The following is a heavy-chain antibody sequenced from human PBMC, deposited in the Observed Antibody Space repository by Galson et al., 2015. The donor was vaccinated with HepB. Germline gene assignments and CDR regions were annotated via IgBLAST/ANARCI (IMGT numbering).Heavy chain of an antibody. D-gene: IGHD2-15*01. CDR2: INWNGRTM. Sequence: SLRLSCAASGFTFDDYTMHWVRQVPGKGLQWVPRINWNGRTMTYADFVQGRFTISRDNPRNSLYPQMNSLTTEDTALYYCVSSPQSGWRFDHWGQGILVTVS. CDR1: GFTFDDYT. J-gene: IGHJ4*02. CDR3: VSSPQSGWRFDH. V-gene: IGHV3-9*01.